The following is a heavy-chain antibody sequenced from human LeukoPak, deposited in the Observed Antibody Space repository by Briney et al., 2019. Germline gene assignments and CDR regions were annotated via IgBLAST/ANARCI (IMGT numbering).Heavy chain of an antibody. D-gene: IGHD3-10*01. CDR1: GYSFTGHY. J-gene: IGHJ4*02. V-gene: IGHV1-2*02. CDR2: INPNSGGT. Sequence: ASVKVSCKASGYSFTGHYMHWVRQAPGQGLEWMGWINPNSGGTNYAQKFQGRVTMTRDTSISTAYMELSRLRSDDTAVYYCARDFSYYYGSGSFYWGQGTLVTVSS. CDR3: ARDFSYYYGSGSFY.